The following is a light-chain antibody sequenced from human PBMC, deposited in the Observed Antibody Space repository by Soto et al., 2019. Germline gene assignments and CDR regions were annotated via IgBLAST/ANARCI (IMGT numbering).Light chain of an antibody. Sequence: QSVLTQPASVSGSPGQTITISCTGTSSDVGGYNYVSWYQQHPGKAPKLMIYEVSNRPSGVSNRFSGSKSGNTASLTISGLQAEDEADYHCSSYTSSSIYVVFGGGTKLTVL. CDR3: SSYTSSSIYVV. CDR2: EVS. V-gene: IGLV2-14*01. J-gene: IGLJ2*01. CDR1: SSDVGGYNY.